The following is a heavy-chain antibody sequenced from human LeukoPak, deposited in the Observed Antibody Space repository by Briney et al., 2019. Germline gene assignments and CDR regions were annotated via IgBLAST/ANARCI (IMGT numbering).Heavy chain of an antibody. V-gene: IGHV1-18*01. Sequence: ASVKVSCKASGYTFTSYGISWVRQAPGQGLEWMGWISAYNGNTNYAQKLQGRVTTTTDTSTSTAYMELRSLRSDDTAVYYCAREGRGYSSGWTNYYYYGMDVWGQGTTVTVSS. D-gene: IGHD6-19*01. CDR3: AREGRGYSSGWTNYYYYGMDV. CDR1: GYTFTSYG. J-gene: IGHJ6*02. CDR2: ISAYNGNT.